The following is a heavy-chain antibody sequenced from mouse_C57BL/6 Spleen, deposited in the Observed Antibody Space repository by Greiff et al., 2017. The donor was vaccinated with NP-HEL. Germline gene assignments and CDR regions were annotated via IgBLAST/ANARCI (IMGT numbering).Heavy chain of an antibody. V-gene: IGHV1-76*01. Sequence: VKLVESGAELVRPGASVKLSCKASGYTFTDYYINWVKQRPGQGLEWIARIYPGSGNTYYNEKFKGKATLTAEKSSSTAYMQLSSLTSEDSAVYFCARSKGYDGGFAYWGQGTLVTVSA. CDR3: ARSKGYDGGFAY. D-gene: IGHD2-2*01. J-gene: IGHJ3*01. CDR2: IYPGSGNT. CDR1: GYTFTDYY.